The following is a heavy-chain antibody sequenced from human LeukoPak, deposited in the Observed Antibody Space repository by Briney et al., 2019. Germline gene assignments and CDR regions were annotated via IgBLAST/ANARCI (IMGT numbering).Heavy chain of an antibody. J-gene: IGHJ5*02. CDR2: VAYSGST. Sequence: SETLSLTCTVSGGSINSYYWSWIRQPPGKGLEWIGYVAYSGSTNYNPSLKSRVTISLDTSKNQFSLKLSSVTAADAAVYYCARTVSGYYFNAWGPGTLVTVSS. D-gene: IGHD5-12*01. CDR3: ARTVSGYYFNA. CDR1: GGSINSYY. V-gene: IGHV4-59*01.